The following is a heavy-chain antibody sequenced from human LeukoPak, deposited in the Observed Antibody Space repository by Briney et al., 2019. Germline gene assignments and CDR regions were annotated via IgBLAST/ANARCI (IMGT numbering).Heavy chain of an antibody. CDR2: ISWDGTNK. CDR1: GFTFSSFA. J-gene: IGHJ4*02. V-gene: IGHV3-30-3*01. Sequence: PGGSLRLSCAAPGFTFSSFAIHWVRQAPGKGLEWVAVISWDGTNKYYADSVKGRFTISRDNSKNTLYLQMNSLRPEDTAVYYCARGGTGIDYWGQGTLVTVSS. D-gene: IGHD3/OR15-3a*01. CDR3: ARGGTGIDY.